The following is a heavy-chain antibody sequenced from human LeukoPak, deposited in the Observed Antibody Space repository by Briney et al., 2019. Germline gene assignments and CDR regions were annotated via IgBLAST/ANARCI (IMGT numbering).Heavy chain of an antibody. CDR3: ASLTGNSDAFDI. V-gene: IGHV4-59*01. J-gene: IGHJ3*02. Sequence: KPSETLSLTCTVSGGSISSYYWSWIRQPPGKGLEWVGYIYYSGSTNYNPSLKSRVTISVDTSKNQFSLKLSSVTAADTAVYYCASLTGNSDAFDIWGQGTMVTVSS. CDR1: GGSISSYY. D-gene: IGHD4-23*01. CDR2: IYYSGST.